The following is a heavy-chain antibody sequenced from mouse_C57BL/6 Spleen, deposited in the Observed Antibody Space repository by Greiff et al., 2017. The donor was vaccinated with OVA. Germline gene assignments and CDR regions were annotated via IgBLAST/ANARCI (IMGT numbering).Heavy chain of an antibody. CDR3: ARAYYGSSYSYFDY. CDR1: GYTFTDYY. V-gene: IGHV1-76*01. D-gene: IGHD1-1*01. Sequence: VKLMESGAELVRPGASVKLSCKASGYTFTDYYINWVKQRPGQGLEWIARIYPGSGNTYYNEKFKGKATLTAEKSSSTAYMQLSSLTSENSAVDVCARAYYGSSYSYFDYWGQGTTLTVSS. CDR2: IYPGSGNT. J-gene: IGHJ2*01.